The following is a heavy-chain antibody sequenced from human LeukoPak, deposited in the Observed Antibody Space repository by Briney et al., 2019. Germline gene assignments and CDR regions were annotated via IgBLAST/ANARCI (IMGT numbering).Heavy chain of an antibody. CDR1: GFTFRRYA. Sequence: GGSLRLSCGVSGFTFRRYALSWVRQAPGKGLEWVSAISISGSKTYYADSVKGRFTISRDNSKNTLYLQMNSLRAEDTAVYYCANEIRPNDYWGQGTQVTVSS. V-gene: IGHV3-23*01. CDR2: ISISGSKT. CDR3: ANEIRPNDY. D-gene: IGHD4-17*01. J-gene: IGHJ4*02.